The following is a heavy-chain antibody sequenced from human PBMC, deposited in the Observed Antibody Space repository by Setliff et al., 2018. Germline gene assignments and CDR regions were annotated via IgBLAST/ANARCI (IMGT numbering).Heavy chain of an antibody. D-gene: IGHD3-10*01. V-gene: IGHV3-74*01. J-gene: IGHJ4*02. Sequence: GGSLRLSCTASGFTFRSAWMNWVRQVPGKGLVWVSFINNDGSNTNYADSVKGRFTISRDNAKNSLSLQMNSLRTEDTAVYYCFGAGTCSYWGQGTLVTVSS. CDR3: FGAGTCSY. CDR2: INNDGSNT. CDR1: GFTFRSAW.